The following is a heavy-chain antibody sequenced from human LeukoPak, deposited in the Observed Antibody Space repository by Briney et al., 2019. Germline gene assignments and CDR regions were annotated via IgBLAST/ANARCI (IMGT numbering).Heavy chain of an antibody. J-gene: IGHJ6*02. CDR3: ARAGWKTTHYGMDV. CDR2: IYYSGST. CDR1: GGSISSYY. D-gene: IGHD4-11*01. V-gene: IGHV4-59*12. Sequence: SETLSLTCTVSGGSISSYYWSWIRQPPGKGLEWIGYIYYSGSTNYNPSLKSRVTISVDTSKNQFSLKLSSVTPEDTAVYYCARAGWKTTHYGMDVWGQGTTVTVSS.